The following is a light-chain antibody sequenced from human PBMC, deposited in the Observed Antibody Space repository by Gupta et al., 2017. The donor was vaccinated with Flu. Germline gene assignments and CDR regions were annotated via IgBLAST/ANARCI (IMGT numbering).Light chain of an antibody. CDR3: QQANSSPQT. Sequence: PSSVSASVGDRVIITCLASEGLRDWLAWYQQKPGKAPTLLIYAGSKVHSGVPSRFSGSGCGTDFTLTITSLQPEDCATSYCQQANSSPQTFGQGTKVEIQ. CDR1: EGLRDW. J-gene: IGKJ1*01. CDR2: AGS. V-gene: IGKV1-12*01.